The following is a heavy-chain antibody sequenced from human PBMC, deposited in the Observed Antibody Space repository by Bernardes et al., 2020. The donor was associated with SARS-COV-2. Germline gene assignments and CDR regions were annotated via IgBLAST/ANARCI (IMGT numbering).Heavy chain of an antibody. D-gene: IGHD6-13*01. CDR3: VRDGVQPDGYYYGLDV. V-gene: IGHV1-18*01. CDR2: ISPYNHNT. J-gene: IGHJ6*02. CDR1: GYIFTNYG. Sequence: ASVKVSCKASGYIFTNYGISWVRQAPGQGLEWMGWISPYNHNTNFAQKFEGRVTLTTDTSTNTAYMELRSLTSDDTAVYYCVRDGVQPDGYYYGLDVWGQGTTVTVSS.